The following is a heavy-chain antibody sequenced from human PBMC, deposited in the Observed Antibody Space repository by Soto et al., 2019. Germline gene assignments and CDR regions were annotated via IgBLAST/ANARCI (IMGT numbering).Heavy chain of an antibody. D-gene: IGHD2-15*01. V-gene: IGHV3-15*07. CDR2: IKTKAEGGPT. CDR1: GLPISDAW. CDR3: TTGSVEGV. J-gene: IGHJ6*02. Sequence: EVQLVESGGGFIQPGGSLRLSCAASGLPISDAWMNWVRQAPGKGLEWVGRIKTKAEGGPTDYAAAVKGRFTVSRDDSKYTLYLQMNSLKSEDTAMYYCTTGSVEGVWCQGTTVTVSS.